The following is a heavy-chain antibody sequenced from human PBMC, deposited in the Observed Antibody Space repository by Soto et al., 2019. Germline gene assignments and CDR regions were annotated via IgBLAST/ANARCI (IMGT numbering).Heavy chain of an antibody. CDR2: IYYSGST. V-gene: IGHV4-61*01. CDR3: ARAERTTGTTWWFDP. J-gene: IGHJ5*02. CDR1: GGCVSSGSYY. D-gene: IGHD1-1*01. Sequence: SETLSLPCTVSGGCVSSGSYYWSWIRQPPGKGLEWIGYIYYSGSTNYNPSLKSRVTISVDTSKNQFSLKLGSVTAADTAVYYSARAERTTGTTWWFDPWGQGTLVTVSS.